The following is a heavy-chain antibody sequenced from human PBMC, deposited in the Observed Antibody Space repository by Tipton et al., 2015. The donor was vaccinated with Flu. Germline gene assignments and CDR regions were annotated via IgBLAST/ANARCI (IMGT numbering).Heavy chain of an antibody. Sequence: SLRLSCAASGFSFSSYEMNWVRQAPGKGLEWLSYISSSGNTISYADSVRGRFTISRDNAENSLYPQMNSLRAEDTAVYYCARGFIRLCDYWGQGTLVTVSS. D-gene: IGHD3-16*01. J-gene: IGHJ4*02. CDR2: ISSSGNTI. CDR3: ARGFIRLCDY. CDR1: GFSFSSYE. V-gene: IGHV3-48*03.